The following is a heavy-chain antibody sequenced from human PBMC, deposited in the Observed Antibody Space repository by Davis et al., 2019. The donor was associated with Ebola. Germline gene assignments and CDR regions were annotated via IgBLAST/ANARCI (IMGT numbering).Heavy chain of an antibody. D-gene: IGHD5-24*01. J-gene: IGHJ4*02. CDR3: ARESGGDGYRDHFDS. CDR1: GFTFSVYA. Sequence: GESLKISCEASGFTFSVYAMSWFRQAPGKGLEWVSTLSGDGRSTYYANSVKGRLTISRDNSKNTLRLQMDSLRTEDTAVYFCARESGGDGYRDHFDSWGQGTLVTVSS. CDR2: LSGDGRST. V-gene: IGHV3-23*01.